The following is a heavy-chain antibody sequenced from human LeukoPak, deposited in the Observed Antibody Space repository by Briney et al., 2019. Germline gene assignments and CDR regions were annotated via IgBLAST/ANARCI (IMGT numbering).Heavy chain of an antibody. V-gene: IGHV4-59*08. CDR1: GGSISSYY. J-gene: IGHJ4*02. CDR3: ASGYSSSWHTD. CDR2: IYYSGST. Sequence: SETLSLTCTVSGGSISSYYWSWIRQPPGKGLEWIGYIYYSGSTNYNPSLKSRVTISVDTSKNQFSLKLSSVTAADTAVYYCASGYSSSWHTDWGQGTRVTVSS. D-gene: IGHD6-13*01.